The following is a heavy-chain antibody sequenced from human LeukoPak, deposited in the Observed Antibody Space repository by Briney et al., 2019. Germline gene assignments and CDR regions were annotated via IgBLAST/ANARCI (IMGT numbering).Heavy chain of an antibody. D-gene: IGHD3-22*01. Sequence: GASVKVSCKASGGTFSSYAISWVRQAPGQGLEWMGGIIPIFGTANYAQKFQGRVTITADKSTSTAYMELSSLRSEDTAVYYCASTLVNYYDSSGPFDPWGQGTLVTVSS. CDR2: IIPIFGTA. CDR3: ASTLVNYYDSSGPFDP. CDR1: GGTFSSYA. J-gene: IGHJ5*02. V-gene: IGHV1-69*06.